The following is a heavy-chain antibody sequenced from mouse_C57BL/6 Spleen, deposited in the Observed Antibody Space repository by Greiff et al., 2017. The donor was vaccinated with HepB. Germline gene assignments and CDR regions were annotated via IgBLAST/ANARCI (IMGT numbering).Heavy chain of an antibody. CDR1: GYTFTSYG. V-gene: IGHV1-81*01. Sequence: VQLQQSGAELARPGASVKLSCKASGYTFTSYGISWVKQRTGQGLEWIGEIYPRSGNTYYNEKFKGKATLTADKSSSTAYMELRSLTSEDSAVYFCARRGWDGYWDFDVWGTGTTVTVSS. CDR3: ARRGWDGYWDFDV. CDR2: IYPRSGNT. D-gene: IGHD4-1*01. J-gene: IGHJ1*03.